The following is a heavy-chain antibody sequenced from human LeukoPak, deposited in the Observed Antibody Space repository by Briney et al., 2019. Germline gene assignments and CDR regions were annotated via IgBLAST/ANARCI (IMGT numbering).Heavy chain of an antibody. Sequence: GGSLRLSCAASGFTFSSYAMNWVRQAPGKGLEWVSYISSSGSTIYYADSVKGRFTISRDNAKNSLYLQMNSLRAEDTAVYYCARDRTHSSGWYLEPSFDPWGQGTLVTVSS. D-gene: IGHD6-19*01. CDR1: GFTFSSYA. CDR2: ISSSGSTI. J-gene: IGHJ5*02. V-gene: IGHV3-48*03. CDR3: ARDRTHSSGWYLEPSFDP.